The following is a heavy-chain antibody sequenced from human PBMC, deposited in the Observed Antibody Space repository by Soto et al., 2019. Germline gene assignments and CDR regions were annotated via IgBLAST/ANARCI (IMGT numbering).Heavy chain of an antibody. Sequence: EVPLVESGGGLVQPGGSLRLSCAASGFTVGTNYMTWVRQAPGKGLEWVSVIHSGGSTYYADFVKGRFTISRGNSKNTLYLHITSLRPEDTAVYDWAGVPAPGGGDGGQGSLVIVS. V-gene: IGHV3-66*01. CDR3: AGVPAPGGGD. CDR1: GFTVGTNY. J-gene: IGHJ4*02. CDR2: IHSGGST. D-gene: IGHD3-16*01.